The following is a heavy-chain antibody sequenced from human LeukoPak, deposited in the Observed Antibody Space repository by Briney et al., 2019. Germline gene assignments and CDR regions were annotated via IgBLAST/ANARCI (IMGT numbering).Heavy chain of an antibody. D-gene: IGHD6-13*01. Sequence: SQTLSLTCAVSGGSISSGGYSWSWIRQPPGKGLEWIGYIYHSGSTYYNPSLKSRVTISVDRSKNQFSLKLSSVTAADTAVYYCARVASKGIAAAVGYTTRKYYFDYWGQGTLVTVSS. CDR2: IYHSGST. CDR3: ARVASKGIAAAVGYTTRKYYFDY. J-gene: IGHJ4*02. V-gene: IGHV4-30-2*01. CDR1: GGSISSGGYS.